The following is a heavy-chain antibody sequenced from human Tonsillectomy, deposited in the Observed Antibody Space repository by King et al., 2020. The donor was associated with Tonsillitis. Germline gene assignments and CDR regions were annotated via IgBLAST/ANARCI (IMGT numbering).Heavy chain of an antibody. J-gene: IGHJ4*02. V-gene: IGHV3-23*03. D-gene: IGHD3-10*01. CDR2: DYRGGGTT. CDR1: GFAFSSFA. CDR3: ARDRGRWQFDY. Sequence: AQLVESGGGLVQPGGSLRLSCAASGFAFSSFAMNWVRQAPGKGLEWGSVDYRGGGTTYADSVEGRFTISRDDSKNTLYLQMNSLRAEDTAVYYCARDRGRWQFDYWGQGTLVTVSS.